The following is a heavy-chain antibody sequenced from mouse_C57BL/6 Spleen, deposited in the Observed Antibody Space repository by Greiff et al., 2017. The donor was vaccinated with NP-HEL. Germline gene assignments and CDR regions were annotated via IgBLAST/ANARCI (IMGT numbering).Heavy chain of an antibody. CDR2: ISDGGSYT. D-gene: IGHD2-1*01. V-gene: IGHV5-4*01. CDR1: GFTFSSYA. J-gene: IGHJ3*01. CDR3: AREGGNSPFAY. Sequence: EVQVVESGGGLVKPGGSLKLSCAASGFTFSSYAMSWVRQTPEKRLEWVATISDGGSYTYYPDNVKGRFTISRDNAKNNLYLQMSHLKSEDTAMYYCAREGGNSPFAYWGQGTLVTVSA.